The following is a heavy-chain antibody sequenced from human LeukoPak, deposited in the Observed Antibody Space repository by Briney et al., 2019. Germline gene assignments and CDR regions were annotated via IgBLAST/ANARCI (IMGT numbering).Heavy chain of an antibody. D-gene: IGHD6-19*01. J-gene: IGHJ6*03. CDR1: GFTFSTYS. Sequence: GGSLRLSCAASGFTFSTYSMNWVRQAPGKGLEWVSYISSSSSTIYYADSVKGRFTISRDNAKNSLYLQMNSLRAEDTAVYYCARAVAATWDYYYYSMDVWGKGTTDTVSS. CDR2: ISSSSSTI. CDR3: ARAVAATWDYYYYSMDV. V-gene: IGHV3-48*01.